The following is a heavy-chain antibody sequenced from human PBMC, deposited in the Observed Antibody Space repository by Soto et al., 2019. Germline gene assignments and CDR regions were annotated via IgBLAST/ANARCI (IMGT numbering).Heavy chain of an antibody. V-gene: IGHV1-2*04. CDR2: INPNSGGT. Sequence: GASVKVSCKASGYTFTGYYMHWVRQAPGQGLEWMGWINPNSGGTNYAQKLQGWVTMTTDTSTSTAYMELRSLRSDDTAVYYCASEILFGELCWFDPWGQGTLVTVSS. CDR3: ASEILFGELCWFDP. J-gene: IGHJ5*02. D-gene: IGHD3-10*01. CDR1: GYTFTGYY.